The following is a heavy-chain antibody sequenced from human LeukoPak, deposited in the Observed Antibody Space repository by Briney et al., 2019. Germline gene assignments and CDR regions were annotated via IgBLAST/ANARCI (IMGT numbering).Heavy chain of an antibody. J-gene: IGHJ4*02. CDR2: IYYSGRT. CDR1: GGSISSYY. V-gene: IGHV4-59*01. Sequence: SETLSLTCTVSGGSISSYYWSWIRQPPGKGLEWMGYIYYSGRTNYNPSLKSRVTISVDTSKNQFSLKLSSVTAADTAVYYCAREGGPYRTLDYSGQGTLVPVSP. CDR3: AREGGPYRTLDY.